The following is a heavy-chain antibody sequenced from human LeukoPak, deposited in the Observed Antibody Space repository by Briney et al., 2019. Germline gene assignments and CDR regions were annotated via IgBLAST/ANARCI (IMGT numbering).Heavy chain of an antibody. CDR1: GGSISSGSYS. J-gene: IGHJ5*02. CDR2: IYYSGST. V-gene: IGHV4-39*07. Sequence: SETLSLTCTVSGGSISSGSYSWSWIRQPAGKGLEWIGSIYYSGSTYYNPSLKSRVTISVDTSKNQFSLKLSSVTAADTAVYYCARGLSRVVRGVIGKRFDPWGQGTLVTVSS. CDR3: ARGLSRVVRGVIGKRFDP. D-gene: IGHD3-10*01.